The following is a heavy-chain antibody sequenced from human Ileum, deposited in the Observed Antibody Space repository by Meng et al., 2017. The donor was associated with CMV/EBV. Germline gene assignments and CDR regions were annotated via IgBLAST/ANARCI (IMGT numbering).Heavy chain of an antibody. CDR2: ISSSSSYI. Sequence: GGSLRLSCAASGFTFSSYSMNWVRQAPGKGLEWVSSISSSSSYIYYADSVKGRFTISRDNDKNSLYLQMNSLRAEDTAVYYCARGRYYDFWSGYYPYWGQGTLVTVSS. J-gene: IGHJ4*02. V-gene: IGHV3-21*01. D-gene: IGHD3-3*01. CDR1: GFTFSSYS. CDR3: ARGRYYDFWSGYYPY.